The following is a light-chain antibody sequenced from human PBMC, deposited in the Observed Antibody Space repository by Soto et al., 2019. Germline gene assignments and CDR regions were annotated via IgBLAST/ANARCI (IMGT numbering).Light chain of an antibody. J-gene: IGKJ2*01. Sequence: EIVLTQSPGTLSLSPGERATLSCRASQSLSGNYLAWYQQKPGQAPRLLIFGVSSRATGIPDRFSGSGSGTDFTLTINRLEPEDFAVYYCHHYGSSPYTFRLGTQLEIK. CDR2: GVS. V-gene: IGKV3-20*01. CDR3: HHYGSSPYT. CDR1: QSLSGNY.